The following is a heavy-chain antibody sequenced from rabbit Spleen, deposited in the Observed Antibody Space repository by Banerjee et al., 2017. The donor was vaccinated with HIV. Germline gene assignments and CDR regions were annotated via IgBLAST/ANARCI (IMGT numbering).Heavy chain of an antibody. CDR1: GFSFSSSYD. CDR2: IYTGNGKT. J-gene: IGHJ4*01. D-gene: IGHD1-1*01. CDR3: ARDLVAVIGWNFNL. V-gene: IGHV1S45*01. Sequence: QEQLVESGGDLVKPGASLTLTCTVSGFSFSSSYDMCWVRQAPGKGLEWIGCIYTGNGKTYYASWAKGRFTMSRTSSTTVTLQMTSLTAADTATYFCARDLVAVIGWNFNLWGPGTLVTVS.